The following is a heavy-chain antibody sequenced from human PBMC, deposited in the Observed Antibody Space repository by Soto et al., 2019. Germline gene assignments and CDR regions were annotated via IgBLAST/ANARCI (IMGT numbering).Heavy chain of an antibody. V-gene: IGHV3-21*01. CDR3: SRSPEVGVRGDY. CDR2: ITVGSSHI. CDR1: GFPFSAYN. Sequence: EVQLVESGGGLVKPGGSLRLSCTGSGFPFSAYNINWVRQAPGKGLEWVSSITVGSSHIYQPNSMKGRFTISRDDAKNSVYLQIDSLRDEDTALYYCSRSPEVGVRGDYWGQGTLVTVSS. D-gene: IGHD3-16*01. J-gene: IGHJ4*02.